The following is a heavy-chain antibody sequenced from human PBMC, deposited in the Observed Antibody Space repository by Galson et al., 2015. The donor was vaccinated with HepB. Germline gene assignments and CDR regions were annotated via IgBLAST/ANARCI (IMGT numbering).Heavy chain of an antibody. Sequence: SVKVSCKASGGTFSSYAISWVRQAPGQGLEWMGGIIPILGIANYAQKFQGRVTITADKSTSTAYMELSSLRSEDTAVYYCAREVSIVGPAIPPYYYYYMDVWGKGTTVTVSS. CDR2: IIPILGIA. CDR1: GGTFSSYA. CDR3: AREVSIVGPAIPPYYYYYMDV. J-gene: IGHJ6*03. D-gene: IGHD1-26*01. V-gene: IGHV1-69*10.